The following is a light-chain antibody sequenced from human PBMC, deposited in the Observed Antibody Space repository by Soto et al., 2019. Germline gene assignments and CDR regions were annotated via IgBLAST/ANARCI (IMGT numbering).Light chain of an antibody. CDR2: DAS. Sequence: EIVLTQSPATLSLSPWERATLSCGASQSVSSYLAWYQQKPGQAPRLLIYDASNRATGIPARFSGSGSGTDFTLIISSLEPEDFAVYYCQQRSNWPPITFGQGTRLEIK. J-gene: IGKJ5*01. CDR3: QQRSNWPPIT. CDR1: QSVSSY. V-gene: IGKV3-11*01.